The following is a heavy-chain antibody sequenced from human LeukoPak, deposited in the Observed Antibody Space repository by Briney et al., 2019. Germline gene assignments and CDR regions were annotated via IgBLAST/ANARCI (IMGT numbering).Heavy chain of an antibody. CDR3: ARGEKPYDY. J-gene: IGHJ4*02. V-gene: IGHV1-18*01. D-gene: IGHD1-26*01. CDR1: GGTFSSYA. Sequence: ASVTVSFKASGGTFSSYAISWVRQAPGQGLGWMGWINAYNGNTNDAQKFQGRVTMTTDTSTSTAYMELRSLRSDDTAVYYCARGEKPYDYWGQGTLVSVSS. CDR2: INAYNGNT.